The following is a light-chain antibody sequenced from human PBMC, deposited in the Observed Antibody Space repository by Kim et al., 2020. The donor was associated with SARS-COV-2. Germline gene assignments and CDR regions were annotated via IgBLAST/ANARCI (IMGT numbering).Light chain of an antibody. J-gene: IGLJ3*02. Sequence: SYELTQPPSVSVSPGQTASITCSGDKLGEKYVSWYQQKPGQSPVVVIYRDTKRPSGIPERFSGSNSGNAATLTISGTQALDEADYHCQAWDSSTAVFGGG. CDR1: KLGEKY. V-gene: IGLV3-1*01. CDR3: QAWDSSTAV. CDR2: RDT.